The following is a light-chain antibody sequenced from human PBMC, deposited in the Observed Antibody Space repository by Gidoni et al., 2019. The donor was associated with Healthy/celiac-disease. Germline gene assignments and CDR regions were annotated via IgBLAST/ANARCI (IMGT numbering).Light chain of an antibody. CDR1: QSVSSSY. Sequence: EIVLTQSPGTLSLSPGERATLSCRASQSVSSSYFAWYQQQPGPPPSLLIYGASSRATGIPDWFSGSGSGTDFPLTISRLAPEDFAVYYCQQYGSSPRTFGQGTKVEIK. CDR2: GAS. V-gene: IGKV3-20*01. CDR3: QQYGSSPRT. J-gene: IGKJ1*01.